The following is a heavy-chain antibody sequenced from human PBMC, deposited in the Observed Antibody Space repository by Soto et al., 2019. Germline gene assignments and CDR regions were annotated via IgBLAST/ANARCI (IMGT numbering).Heavy chain of an antibody. V-gene: IGHV3-21*06. J-gene: IGHJ4*02. CDR3: ARESEDLTSNFDY. CDR2: ISSTTNYI. CDR1: GFTFTRYS. Sequence: GGSLRLSCAASGFTFTRYSMNWVRPAPGKGLEWVSSISSTTNYIYYGDSMKGRFTISRDNAKNSLYLEMNSLRAEDTAVYYCARESEDLTSNFDYWGQGTLVTVSS.